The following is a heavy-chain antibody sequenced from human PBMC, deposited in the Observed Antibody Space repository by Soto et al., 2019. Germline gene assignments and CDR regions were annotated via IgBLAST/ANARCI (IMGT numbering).Heavy chain of an antibody. CDR1: GYTLTELS. CDR2: FDPEDGET. J-gene: IGHJ3*02. V-gene: IGHV1-24*01. D-gene: IGHD4-17*01. CDR3: AATVSYKDAFDI. Sequence: ASVKVSCKVSGYTLTELSMHWVRQAPGKGLEWMGGFDPEDGETIYAQKFQGRVTMTEDTSTDTAYMELSSLRSEDTAVYYCAATVSYKDAFDIWGQGTMVTVSS.